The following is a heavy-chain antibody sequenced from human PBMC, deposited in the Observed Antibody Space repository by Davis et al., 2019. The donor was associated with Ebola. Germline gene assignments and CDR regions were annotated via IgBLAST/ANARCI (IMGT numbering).Heavy chain of an antibody. J-gene: IGHJ4*02. CDR3: ARGRRAANWGGFDY. Sequence: GESLKISCAASGFTFSSYSMNWVRQAPGKGLEWVSYISSSSSTISYAASVKGRFTISRDNAKNSLYLQMNSLRDEDTAVYYCARGRRAANWGGFDYWGQETLVTVSS. CDR1: GFTFSSYS. D-gene: IGHD7-27*01. V-gene: IGHV3-48*02. CDR2: ISSSSSTI.